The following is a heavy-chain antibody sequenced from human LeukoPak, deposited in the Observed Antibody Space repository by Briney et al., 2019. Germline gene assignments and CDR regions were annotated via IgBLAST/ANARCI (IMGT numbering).Heavy chain of an antibody. D-gene: IGHD5-12*01. CDR1: GFAFSTYS. J-gene: IGHJ4*02. Sequence: GGSLRLSCAASGFAFSTYSMNWVRQAPGKGLEWVSSVSRSSRFIFYADSVQGRFTISRDDAKDSLFLQMNSLRAEDTAVYYCARVYDAFDYFFDSWGQGTLVTVSS. V-gene: IGHV3-21*01. CDR3: ARVYDAFDYFFDS. CDR2: VSRSSRFI.